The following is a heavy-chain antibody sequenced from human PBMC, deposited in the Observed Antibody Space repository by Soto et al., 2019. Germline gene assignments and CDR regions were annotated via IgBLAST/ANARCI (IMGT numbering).Heavy chain of an antibody. CDR2: INHGGST. V-gene: IGHV4-34*01. J-gene: IGHJ3*02. D-gene: IGHD1-26*01. CDR1: GGSFSDYY. Sequence: PSETLSLTCVVYGGSFSDYYWIWIRQPPGKGLEWIGEINHGGSTNYNPSLKSRVTISVDTSKSQFSLKLSSVTAADTAVYFCARQSGTYYGAVDIWGQGTMVTVSS. CDR3: ARQSGTYYGAVDI.